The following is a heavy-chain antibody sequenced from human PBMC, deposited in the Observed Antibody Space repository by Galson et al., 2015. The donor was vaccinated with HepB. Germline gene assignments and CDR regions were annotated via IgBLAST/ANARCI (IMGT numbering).Heavy chain of an antibody. CDR3: TVHDTLAAAAFFDY. V-gene: IGHV3-49*04. J-gene: IGHJ4*02. CDR2: IRSETYGATT. Sequence: SLRLSCAASGFTFGDYAMSWVRQAPGKGLEWIGFIRSETYGATTAYAASVKGRFIISRDDSKSPASLQLNSLKTEDTAVYYCTVHDTLAAAAFFDYWGQGALVTVSS. CDR1: GFTFGDYA. D-gene: IGHD6-13*01.